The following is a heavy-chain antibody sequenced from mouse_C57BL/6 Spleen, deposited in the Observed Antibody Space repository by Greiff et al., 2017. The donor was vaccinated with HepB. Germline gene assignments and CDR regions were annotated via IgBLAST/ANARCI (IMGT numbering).Heavy chain of an antibody. J-gene: IGHJ4*01. Sequence: VQLKESGPELVKPGASVKISCKASGYSFTGYCMNWVKQSPEKSLEWIGEINPSTGGTTYNQKFKAKATLTVDKSSSTAYMQLKSLTSEDSAVYYCASPYDGPYAMDYWGQGTSVTVSS. CDR2: INPSTGGT. CDR3: ASPYDGPYAMDY. V-gene: IGHV1-42*01. CDR1: GYSFTGYC. D-gene: IGHD2-3*01.